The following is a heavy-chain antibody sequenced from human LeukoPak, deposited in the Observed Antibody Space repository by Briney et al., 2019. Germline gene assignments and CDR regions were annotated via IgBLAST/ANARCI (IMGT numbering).Heavy chain of an antibody. CDR3: AKRMIRGVNHDAFDL. Sequence: GGSLRFSCAASGLTFSRYAMSWVGQAPGKGREGGSAVSGSGGSTYYAGSVKGRFTISRDNPTNTLSLQVTSLRAEDTAVYYCAKRMIRGVNHDAFDLWGQGTMVTVSS. V-gene: IGHV3-23*01. CDR1: GLTFSRYA. J-gene: IGHJ3*01. D-gene: IGHD3-10*01. CDR2: VSGSGGST.